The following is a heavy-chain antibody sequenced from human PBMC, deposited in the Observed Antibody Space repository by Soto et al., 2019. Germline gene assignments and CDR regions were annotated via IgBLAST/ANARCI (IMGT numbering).Heavy chain of an antibody. Sequence: SETLSLTCTVSGGSISSGDYYWSWIRQPPGKGLEWIGYIYYSGSTYYNPSLKSRVTISVDTSKNQFSLKLSSVTAADTAVYYCAREVVGSRFDPWGQGTQVSVSS. CDR2: IYYSGST. CDR1: GGSISSGDYY. J-gene: IGHJ5*02. CDR3: AREVVGSRFDP. V-gene: IGHV4-30-4*01. D-gene: IGHD2-15*01.